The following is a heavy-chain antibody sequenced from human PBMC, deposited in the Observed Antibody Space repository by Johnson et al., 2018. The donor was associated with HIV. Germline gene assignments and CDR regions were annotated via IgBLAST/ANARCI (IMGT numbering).Heavy chain of an antibody. V-gene: IGHV3-66*01. CDR1: GFTFDDYG. CDR3: ARVPDYGDYGDAFGI. D-gene: IGHD4-17*01. CDR2: IYSGGST. Sequence: VQLVESGGGVVRPGGSLRLSCAASGFTFDDYGMSWVRQAPGKGLEWVSLIYSGGSTYYADSVKGRFTISRDNSKNPLYRQMKSLRAEDTAVSYCARVPDYGDYGDAFGIWGQGTMVTVSS. J-gene: IGHJ3*02.